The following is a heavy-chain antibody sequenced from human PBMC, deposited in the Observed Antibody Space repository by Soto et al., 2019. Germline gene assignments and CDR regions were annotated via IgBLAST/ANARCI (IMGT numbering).Heavy chain of an antibody. D-gene: IGHD6-25*01. CDR3: ARVSWQRFDY. J-gene: IGHJ4*02. Sequence: GGSLRLSCAASGFTFSSYSMNWVRQAPGKGLEWVSYISSSSSTIYYADSVKGRFTISRDNAKNSLYLQTNSLRDEDTAVYYCARVSWQRFDYWGQGTLVTVSS. V-gene: IGHV3-48*02. CDR1: GFTFSSYS. CDR2: ISSSSSTI.